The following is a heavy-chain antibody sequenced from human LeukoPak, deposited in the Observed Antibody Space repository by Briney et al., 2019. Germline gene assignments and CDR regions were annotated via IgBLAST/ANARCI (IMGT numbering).Heavy chain of an antibody. CDR3: ARGTVTAPDY. CDR2: IYSGGNT. CDR1: GFSVSNTY. J-gene: IGHJ4*02. V-gene: IGHV3-53*01. Sequence: GGPLRLSCAASGFSVSNTYMSWVRQAPGKGLEWVSIIYSGGNTYYADSVKGRFTISRDNSKNTLYLQMNRLRPEDTAVYYCARGTVTAPDYWGQGTLVTVSS. D-gene: IGHD2-21*02.